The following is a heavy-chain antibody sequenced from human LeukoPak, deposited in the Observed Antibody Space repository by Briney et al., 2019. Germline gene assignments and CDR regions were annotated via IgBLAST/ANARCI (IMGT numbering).Heavy chain of an antibody. CDR1: GGSFSGYY. V-gene: IGHV4-34*01. Sequence: SETLSLTCAVYGGSFSGYYWSWIRQPPGKGLEWIGEINHSGSTNYNPSLKSRVTISVDTPKNQFSLKLSSVTAADTAVYYCARVLISITIFGVVTKPTYYFDYWGQGTLVTVSS. CDR3: ARVLISITIFGVVTKPTYYFDY. D-gene: IGHD3-3*01. CDR2: INHSGST. J-gene: IGHJ4*02.